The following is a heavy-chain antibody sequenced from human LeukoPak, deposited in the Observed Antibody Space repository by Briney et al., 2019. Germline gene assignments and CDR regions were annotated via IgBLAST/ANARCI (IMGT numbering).Heavy chain of an antibody. J-gene: IGHJ4*02. CDR1: GLTFSFSA. D-gene: IGHD4-17*01. CDR3: TRLLTTVTTKGYYFDY. CDR2: IRRKANSYAT. V-gene: IGHV3-73*01. Sequence: PGGPLTLPCAPSGLTFSFSAMLCVRHASGKGLEWVGRIRRKANSYATAYDASVKGRFTIFRDDSKNAAYLQMNSLKTEDTAVYYYTRLLTTVTTKGYYFDYWGQGTLVTVSS.